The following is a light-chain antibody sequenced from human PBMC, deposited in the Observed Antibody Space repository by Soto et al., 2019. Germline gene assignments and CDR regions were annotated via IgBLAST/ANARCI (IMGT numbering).Light chain of an antibody. Sequence: DLQMTQSPSSLSASVGDRVTITCRASQSINSYLNWYQQKPGKAPKLLIYAASSLQSGVPSRFSGSGSGTDFTLTISSLQPADFATYYCQQSYSIPFTFGQGTKLEIK. CDR2: AAS. J-gene: IGKJ2*01. CDR1: QSINSY. V-gene: IGKV1-39*01. CDR3: QQSYSIPFT.